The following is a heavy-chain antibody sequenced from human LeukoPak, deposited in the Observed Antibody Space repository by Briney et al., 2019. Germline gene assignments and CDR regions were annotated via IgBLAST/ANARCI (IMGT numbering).Heavy chain of an antibody. CDR2: ISGSGGST. D-gene: IGHD5-18*01. J-gene: IGHJ4*02. V-gene: IGHV3-23*01. Sequence: PGGSLRLSCAASGFTFSSYAMSWVRQAPGKGLEWVSAISGSGGSTYYADSVKGRFTISRDNSKNTLYLQMSSLRAEDTAVYYCAKARGGIQLWLYYFDYWGQGTLVTVSS. CDR3: AKARGGIQLWLYYFDY. CDR1: GFTFSSYA.